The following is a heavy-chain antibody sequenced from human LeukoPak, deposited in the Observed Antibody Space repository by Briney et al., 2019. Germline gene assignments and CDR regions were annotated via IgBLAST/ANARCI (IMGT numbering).Heavy chain of an antibody. CDR2: LVNIGST. J-gene: IGHJ3*01. Sequence: AETLSLTHSLAGGSVSSYYCNWIRQPPGKGLEWICYLVNIGSTTYNPSLKSGVTIPLDTSRNHFSLKRNSLTPTTPAVFYFAKSIGYGLIDLWGQGTMVTVSS. CDR3: AKSIGYGLIDL. CDR1: GGSVSSYY. D-gene: IGHD3-22*01. V-gene: IGHV4-59*02.